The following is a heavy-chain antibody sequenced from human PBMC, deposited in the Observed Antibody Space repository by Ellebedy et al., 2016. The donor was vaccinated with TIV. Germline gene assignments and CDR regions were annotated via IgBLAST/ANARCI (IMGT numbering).Heavy chain of an antibody. Sequence: PGGSLRLSCAASGFTFTNYAMNWVRQAPGKGLEGVSAVSNSGDSTYYADSVKGRFTISRDNSMTTLYLEMNSLRAEDTAVYYCARDLDKSSGWYGGAAYWGQGTLVTVSS. CDR1: GFTFTNYA. D-gene: IGHD6-19*01. CDR3: ARDLDKSSGWYGGAAY. J-gene: IGHJ4*02. V-gene: IGHV3-23*01. CDR2: VSNSGDST.